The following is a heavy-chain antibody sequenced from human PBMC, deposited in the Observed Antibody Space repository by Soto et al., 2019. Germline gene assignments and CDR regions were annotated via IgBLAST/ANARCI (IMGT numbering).Heavy chain of an antibody. CDR1: GYTFTSYG. CDR2: ISAYNGNT. Sequence: ASVKVSCKASGYTFTSYGISWVRQAPGQGLEWMGWISAYNGNTNYAQKPQGRVTMTTDTSTSTAYMELRSLRSDDTAVYYCARGGGVRGVDAYYYYGMDVWGQGTTVTVSS. D-gene: IGHD3-10*01. CDR3: ARGGGVRGVDAYYYYGMDV. V-gene: IGHV1-18*04. J-gene: IGHJ6*02.